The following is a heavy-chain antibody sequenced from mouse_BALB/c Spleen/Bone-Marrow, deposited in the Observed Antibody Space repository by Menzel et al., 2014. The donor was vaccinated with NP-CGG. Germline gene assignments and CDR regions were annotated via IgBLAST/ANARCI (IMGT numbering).Heavy chain of an antibody. D-gene: IGHD1-1*01. CDR2: INPGSRST. CDR1: GYAFTNYL. Sequence: VQLQQSGAELARPGTSVKVSCKASGYAFTNYLIEWVKQRPGQGLEWIGVINPGSRSTNYNEKFKGKATLTADKSSSTAYMQLSSLTSDDSAVHFCARRTTGVAPFDYWGQGTTLTVSS. J-gene: IGHJ2*01. CDR3: ARRTTGVAPFDY. V-gene: IGHV1-54*01.